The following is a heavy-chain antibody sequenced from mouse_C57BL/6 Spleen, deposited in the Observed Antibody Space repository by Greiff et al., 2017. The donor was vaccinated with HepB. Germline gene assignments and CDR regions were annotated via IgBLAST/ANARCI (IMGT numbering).Heavy chain of an antibody. CDR3: ARSLYGYDGYAMDY. CDR1: GYTFTDYN. V-gene: IGHV1-18*01. CDR2: INPNNGGT. D-gene: IGHD2-2*01. J-gene: IGHJ4*01. Sequence: DVQLQESGPELVKPGASVKIPCKASGYTFTDYNMDWVKQSHGKSLEWIGDINPNNGGTIYNQKFKGKATLTVDKSSSTAYMELRSLTSEDTAVYYCARSLYGYDGYAMDYWGQGTSVTVSS.